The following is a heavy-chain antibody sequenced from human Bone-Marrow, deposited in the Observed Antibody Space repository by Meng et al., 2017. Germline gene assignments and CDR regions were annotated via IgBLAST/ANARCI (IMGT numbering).Heavy chain of an antibody. J-gene: IGHJ4*02. D-gene: IGHD6-19*01. CDR3: AKDHVAGNYFDY. CDR2: ISYDGSNN. Sequence: VGSGVLVFQPVVPLRFFCVASTFTFSPCALGWVRQAPGKGLVWVAVISYDGSNNYYADSVKGRFTISRDNSKNTLYLQMNSLRAEDTAVYYCAKDHVAGNYFDYWGQGTLVTVSS. V-gene: IGHV3-30*19. CDR1: TFTFSPCA.